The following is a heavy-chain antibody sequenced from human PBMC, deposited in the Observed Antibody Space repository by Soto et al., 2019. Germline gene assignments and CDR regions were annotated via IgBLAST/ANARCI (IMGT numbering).Heavy chain of an antibody. CDR1: GYTFTSYD. D-gene: IGHD2-2*01. CDR2: MNPNSGNT. CDR3: ARTFRHRNLGFCSSPSCYAGGYYYYYMDF. Sequence: ASVKVSCTASGYTFTSYDINWVRQATGQGLEWMGWMNPNSGNTGYAQKFQGRVTMTRNTSISTAYMELRSLRSEDTAVYYCARTFRHRNLGFCSSPSCYAGGYYYYYMDFWGKGTTVTVSS. V-gene: IGHV1-8*01. J-gene: IGHJ6*03.